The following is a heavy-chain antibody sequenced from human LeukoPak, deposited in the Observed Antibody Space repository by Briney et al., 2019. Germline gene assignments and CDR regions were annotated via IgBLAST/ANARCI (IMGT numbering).Heavy chain of an antibody. CDR1: GFPASVYY. V-gene: IGHV3-66*02. CDR3: ARDRAANQDWVEFDP. J-gene: IGHJ5*02. CDR2: IRDGGEA. D-gene: IGHD3/OR15-3a*01. Sequence: GVLPPSCVVSGFPASVYYMSGVRQAPGKGLEWVGLIRDGGEAFYTDSARGRFAIPRDESENTLYLQMNSLRVEDTAVYFCARDRAANQDWVEFDPRRQGTPVIVSS.